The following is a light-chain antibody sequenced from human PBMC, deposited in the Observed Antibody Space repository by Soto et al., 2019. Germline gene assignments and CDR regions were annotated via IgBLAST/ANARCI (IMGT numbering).Light chain of an antibody. V-gene: IGKV1-39*01. J-gene: IGKJ4*01. CDR1: QSIRSY. Sequence: DIQMTQSPSSLSASVGDRVTITCRASQSIRSYLNWYQQKPGKAPKLLIYAASSLQSGVPSRFSGSGSGTDFTLTISSLQPEDFATYYCQQSYTNPFTFGGGTKVEIK. CDR3: QQSYTNPFT. CDR2: AAS.